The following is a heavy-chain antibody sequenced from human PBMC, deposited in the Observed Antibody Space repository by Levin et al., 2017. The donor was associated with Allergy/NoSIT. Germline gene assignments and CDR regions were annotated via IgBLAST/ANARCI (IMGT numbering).Heavy chain of an antibody. D-gene: IGHD6-13*01. V-gene: IGHV4-34*01. CDR1: GGSFSGYY. Sequence: SQTLSLTCAVYGGSFSGYYWSWIRQPPGKGLEWIGEINHSGSTNYNPSLKSRVTISVDTSKNQFSLKLSSVTAADTAVYYCARVEGKGIAAAGTYFDYWGQGTLVTVSS. CDR2: INHSGST. J-gene: IGHJ4*02. CDR3: ARVEGKGIAAAGTYFDY.